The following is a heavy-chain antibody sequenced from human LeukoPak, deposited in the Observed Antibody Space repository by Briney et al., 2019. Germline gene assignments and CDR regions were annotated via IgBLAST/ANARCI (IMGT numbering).Heavy chain of an antibody. V-gene: IGHV3-48*03. J-gene: IGHJ4*02. D-gene: IGHD3-22*01. CDR2: ISSSGSTI. CDR3: ARDGPRITMIVVVITTGPKDY. Sequence: PGGSLRLSCAASGFTFSSYEMNWVRQAPGKGLEWVSYISSSGSTIYYADSVKGRFTISRDNAKNSLYLQMNSLRAEDTAVYYCARDGPRITMIVVVITTGPKDYWGQGTLVTVSS. CDR1: GFTFSSYE.